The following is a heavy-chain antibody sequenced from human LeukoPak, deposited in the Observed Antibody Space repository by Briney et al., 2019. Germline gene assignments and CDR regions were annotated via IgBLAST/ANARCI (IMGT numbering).Heavy chain of an antibody. J-gene: IGHJ3*02. CDR3: AREGFALDSRSSGTDAFDI. D-gene: IGHD6-6*01. CDR1: GGSISSYY. Sequence: SETLSLTCTVSGGSISSYYWSWIRQPPGKGLEWIGYIYYSGSTNYNPSLKSRVTISVDTSKNQFSLKLSSVTAADTAVYYCAREGFALDSRSSGTDAFDIWGQGTMVTVSS. CDR2: IYYSGST. V-gene: IGHV4-59*01.